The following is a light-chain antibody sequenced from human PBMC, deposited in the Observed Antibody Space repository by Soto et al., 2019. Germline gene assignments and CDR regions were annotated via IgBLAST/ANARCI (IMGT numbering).Light chain of an antibody. Sequence: DIQMTQSPSSLSASVGDXVTITCQASQDIXXXXNWYQQKPGKAPKLLIYDASNLETGVPSRFSGSGSGTDFTFTISSLQPEDIATYYCQQYDNLPSFTFGPGTKVDIK. V-gene: IGKV1-33*01. CDR2: DAS. CDR1: QDIXXX. CDR3: QQYDNLPSFT. J-gene: IGKJ3*01.